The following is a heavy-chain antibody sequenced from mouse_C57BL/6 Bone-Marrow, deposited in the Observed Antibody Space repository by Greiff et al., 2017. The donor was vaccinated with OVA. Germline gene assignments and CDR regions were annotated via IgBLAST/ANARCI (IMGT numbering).Heavy chain of an antibody. D-gene: IGHD1-1*01. Sequence: EVQLQQSGGDLVKPGGSLKLSCAASGFTFSSYGMSWVRQTPDKRLEWVATISSGGSYTYYPDSVKGRFTISRDNAKNTLYLQMSSLKSEDTAMYYCARRTSFTTVYYFDYWGQGTTLTVSS. CDR2: ISSGGSYT. CDR1: GFTFSSYG. CDR3: ARRTSFTTVYYFDY. J-gene: IGHJ2*01. V-gene: IGHV5-6*01.